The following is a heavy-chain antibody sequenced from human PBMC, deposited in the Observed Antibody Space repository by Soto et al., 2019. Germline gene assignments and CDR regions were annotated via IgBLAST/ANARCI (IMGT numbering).Heavy chain of an antibody. CDR1: GFTFSSYA. CDR3: ANVGYYDFWSGYAIFDY. J-gene: IGHJ4*02. Sequence: GGSLRLTCAAAGFTFSSYAMSWVRQAPGKGLEWVSAISGSGGSTYYADSVKGRFTISRDNSKNTLYLQMNSLRAEDTAVYYCANVGYYDFWSGYAIFDYWGQRTLVTVSS. CDR2: ISGSGGST. V-gene: IGHV3-23*01. D-gene: IGHD3-3*01.